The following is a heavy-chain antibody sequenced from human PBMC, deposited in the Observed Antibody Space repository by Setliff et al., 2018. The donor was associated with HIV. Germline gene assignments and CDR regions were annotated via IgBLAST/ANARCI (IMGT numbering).Heavy chain of an antibody. D-gene: IGHD4-4*01. CDR3: ARGRDDYNYDPFDI. CDR2: VNHSEST. CDR1: GGSLSDFY. J-gene: IGHJ3*02. V-gene: IGHV4-34*01. Sequence: PSETLSLTCAVYGGSLSDFYWSWIRQPPGKGLEWIGEVNHSESTNYNPSLKSRVTISVDTSKNQFSLKLSSVTAADTAVYYCARGRDDYNYDPFDIWGQGTMVTVSS.